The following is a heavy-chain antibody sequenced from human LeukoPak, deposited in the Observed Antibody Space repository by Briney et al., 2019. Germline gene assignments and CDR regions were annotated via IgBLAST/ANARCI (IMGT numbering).Heavy chain of an antibody. J-gene: IGHJ4*02. D-gene: IGHD4-17*01. CDR1: GFTFSSYE. CDR2: ISSSGSTI. V-gene: IGHV3-48*03. Sequence: GGSLRLSCAASGFTFSSYEMNWVRQAPGKGLEWDSYISSSGSTIYYADSVKGRFTISRDNAKNSLYLQMNSLRAEDTAVYHCARLSTVTTFDYWGQGTLVTVSS. CDR3: ARLSTVTTFDY.